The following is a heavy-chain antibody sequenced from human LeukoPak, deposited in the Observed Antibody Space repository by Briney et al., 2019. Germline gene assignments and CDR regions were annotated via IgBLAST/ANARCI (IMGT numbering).Heavy chain of an antibody. CDR2: IYYSGST. V-gene: IGHV4-31*11. Sequence: SETLSLTCAVSGGSISSGGYYWSWIRQPPGKGLEWIGYIYYSGSTYYNPSLKSRVTISVDTSKNQFSLKLSSVTAADTAVYYCARVPSHGYCSSTSCYTKNEYYFDYWGQGTLVTVSS. J-gene: IGHJ4*02. D-gene: IGHD2-2*02. CDR3: ARVPSHGYCSSTSCYTKNEYYFDY. CDR1: GGSISSGGYY.